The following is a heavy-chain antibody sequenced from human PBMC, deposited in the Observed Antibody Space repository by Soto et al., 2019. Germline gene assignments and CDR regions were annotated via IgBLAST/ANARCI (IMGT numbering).Heavy chain of an antibody. D-gene: IGHD3-22*01. V-gene: IGHV4-31*03. CDR2: IYYRGST. J-gene: IGHJ4*02. CDR3: ARDGGGSSGYYNYGFDY. CDR1: GGSISSGGYY. Sequence: QVQLQESGPGLVKPSQTLSLTCTVSGGSISSGGYYWSWIRQHPGKGLEWIGYIYYRGSTYYNPSLKSRVTISVDTSKNQFSLKLSSVTAADTAVYYCARDGGGSSGYYNYGFDYWGQGTLVTVSS.